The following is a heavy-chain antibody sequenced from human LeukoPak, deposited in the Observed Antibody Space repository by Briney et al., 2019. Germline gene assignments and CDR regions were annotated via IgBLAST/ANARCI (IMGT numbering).Heavy chain of an antibody. CDR2: ISSSGSDI. J-gene: IGHJ3*02. CDR3: VKGPLPAYLYSGSRKDAFDI. V-gene: IGHV3-48*01. CDR1: GFTFSSYS. Sequence: GGSLRLSCAASGFTFSSYSMTWVRQAPGKGLEWVSYISSSGSDIYYADSVKGRFTISRDNAKNSLSLQMNSLRAEDTAVYYCVKGPLPAYLYSGSRKDAFDIWGQGTMVTVSS. D-gene: IGHD1-26*01.